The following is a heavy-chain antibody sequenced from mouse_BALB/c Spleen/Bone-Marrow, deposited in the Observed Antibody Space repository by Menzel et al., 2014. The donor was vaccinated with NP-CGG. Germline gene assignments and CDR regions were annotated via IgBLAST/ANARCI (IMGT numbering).Heavy chain of an antibody. J-gene: IGHJ3*01. CDR2: IWRGGST. Sequence: QVQLKESGPSLVQPSQSLSITCTVSGFSLTSYGVHWVRQSPGKGLEWLGVIWRGGSTDYNAAFMSRLSITKDNSKSXVFFKMNSLRADDTAIYYCAKNGGYDGWFAYWGQGTLVTVSA. D-gene: IGHD2-14*01. CDR3: AKNGGYDGWFAY. CDR1: GFSLTSYG. V-gene: IGHV2-5-1*01.